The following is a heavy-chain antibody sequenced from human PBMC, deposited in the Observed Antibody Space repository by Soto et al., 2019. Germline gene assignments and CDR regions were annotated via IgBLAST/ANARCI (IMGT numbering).Heavy chain of an antibody. J-gene: IGHJ6*02. CDR3: ASRRDFLYYGMDV. CDR2: IYYSGST. CDR1: GGSISGYY. V-gene: IGHV4-59*01. D-gene: IGHD3-3*01. Sequence: SETLSLTCTVSGGSISGYYWSWIRQPPGKGLEWIGYIYYSGSTNYNPSLKSRVTISVDTSKNQFSLKLSSVTAADTAVYYCASRRDFLYYGMDVWGQGTTVTVSS.